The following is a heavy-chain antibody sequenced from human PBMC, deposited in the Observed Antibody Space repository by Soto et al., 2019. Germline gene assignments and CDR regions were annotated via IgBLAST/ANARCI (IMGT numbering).Heavy chain of an antibody. V-gene: IGHV4-59*01. J-gene: IGHJ4*01. CDR1: GGSISSYY. CDR3: ARVGEGYNRLFDY. CDR2: IYYSGST. D-gene: IGHD1-1*01. Sequence: SETLSLTCTVSGGSISSYYWSWIRQPPGKGLEWIGYIYYSGSTNYNPSLKSRVTISVDTSKNQFSLKLSSVTAADTAVYYCARVGEGYNRLFDYWGQGTLVTVSS.